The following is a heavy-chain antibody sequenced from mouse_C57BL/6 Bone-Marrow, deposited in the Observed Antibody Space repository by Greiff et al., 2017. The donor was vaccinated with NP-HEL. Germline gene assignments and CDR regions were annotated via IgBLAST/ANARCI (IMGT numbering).Heavy chain of an antibody. Sequence: VQLKESGAELVRPGASVKLSCKASGYTFTDYYINWVKQRPGQGLEWIARIYPGSGNTYYNEKFKGKATLTAEKSSSTAYMQLSSLTSEDSAVYFCARDGYYGFDYWGQGTTLTVSS. J-gene: IGHJ2*01. CDR1: GYTFTDYY. CDR2: IYPGSGNT. V-gene: IGHV1-76*01. D-gene: IGHD2-3*01. CDR3: ARDGYYGFDY.